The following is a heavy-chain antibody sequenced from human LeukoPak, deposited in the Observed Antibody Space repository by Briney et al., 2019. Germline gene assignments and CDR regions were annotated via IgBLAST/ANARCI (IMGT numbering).Heavy chain of an antibody. CDR2: ISSSSTNI. J-gene: IGHJ4*02. CDR3: ARVGGFGDYKLWVY. D-gene: IGHD4-17*01. CDR1: GFTFSTYG. Sequence: GGSLRLSCAASGFTFSTYGMTWVRQAPGKGPEWVSYISSSSTNIYYADSEKGRFTISRDNAKNSLYLQMSSLRDDDTALYYCARVGGFGDYKLWVYWGQGTLVTVSS. V-gene: IGHV3-48*02.